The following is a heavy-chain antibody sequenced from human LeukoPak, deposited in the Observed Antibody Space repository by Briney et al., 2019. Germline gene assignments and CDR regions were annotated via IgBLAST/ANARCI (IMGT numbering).Heavy chain of an antibody. CDR2: INRDSGGT. CDR3: ARGDDSSGYYPAGVFDI. D-gene: IGHD3-22*01. V-gene: IGHV1-2*02. J-gene: IGHJ3*02. Sequence: GASLKVSCKASGYTFTGYYMHWVRQAPGQGLEWMGWINRDSGGTNYAQKFQGRVTMTRDTSISTAYMELSRLRSDDTAVYYCARGDDSSGYYPAGVFDIWGQGRIVRVSP. CDR1: GYTFTGYY.